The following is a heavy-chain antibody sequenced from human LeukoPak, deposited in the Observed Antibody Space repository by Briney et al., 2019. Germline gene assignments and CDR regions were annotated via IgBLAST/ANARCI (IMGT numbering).Heavy chain of an antibody. CDR1: GYTLTELS. D-gene: IGHD6-13*01. CDR3: ATDIAGRAAAFVDY. Sequence: ASVKVSCKVSGYTLTELSMHWVRQAPGKGLEWMGGFDPEDGETIYAQKFQGRVTMTEDTSTDTAYMELSSLRSEDTAVYYCATDIAGRAAAFVDYWGQGTLVTVSS. V-gene: IGHV1-24*01. J-gene: IGHJ4*02. CDR2: FDPEDGET.